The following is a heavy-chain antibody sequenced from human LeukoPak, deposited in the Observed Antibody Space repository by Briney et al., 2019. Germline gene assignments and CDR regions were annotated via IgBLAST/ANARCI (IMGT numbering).Heavy chain of an antibody. V-gene: IGHV3-21*03. CDR1: GFTFSTYS. J-gene: IGHJ3*02. CDR2: ISSDRSYI. Sequence: GGSLRLSCAASGFTFSTYSMNWVRQAPGKGLEWVSSISSDRSYIYYADSVKGRFTISRDNAKNSLYLQMNSLRAEDTALFYCARSLGYCDSTSCFDAFDIWGQGTMVTVSS. D-gene: IGHD2-2*01. CDR3: ARSLGYCDSTSCFDAFDI.